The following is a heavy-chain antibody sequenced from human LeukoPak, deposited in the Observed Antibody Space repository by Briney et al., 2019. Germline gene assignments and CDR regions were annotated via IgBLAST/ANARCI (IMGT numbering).Heavy chain of an antibody. D-gene: IGHD6-13*01. CDR2: IYYSGST. J-gene: IGHJ3*02. Sequence: PSETLSLTCTVSGGSISSYYWSWIRQPPGKGLEWIGYIYYSGSTNYNPSLKSRVTISVDTSKNQFSLKLSSVTAADTAVYYCAREGRQQLVQDAFDIWGQGTMATVSS. V-gene: IGHV4-59*01. CDR3: AREGRQQLVQDAFDI. CDR1: GGSISSYY.